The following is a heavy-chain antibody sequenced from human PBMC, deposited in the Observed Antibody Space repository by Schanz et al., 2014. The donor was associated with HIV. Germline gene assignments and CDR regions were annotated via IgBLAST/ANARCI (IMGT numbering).Heavy chain of an antibody. J-gene: IGHJ5*01. D-gene: IGHD2-2*01. CDR2: INPNEGDT. V-gene: IGHV1-2*02. CDR3: AKSRFQLHWFDS. Sequence: QVQLVQSGAEVQKPGASVKVSCKTSGYTFTGYYMHWVRQAPGQGLEWMGWINPNEGDTKFAQKFRGRVTMTRDTSISTAYMELTRLRYDDTAVYYCAKSRFQLHWFDSWGQGTLVTVSS. CDR1: GYTFTGYY.